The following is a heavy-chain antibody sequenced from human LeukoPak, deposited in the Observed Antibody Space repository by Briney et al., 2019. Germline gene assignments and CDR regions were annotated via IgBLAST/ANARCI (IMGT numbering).Heavy chain of an antibody. CDR2: ISGSGSVI. CDR1: GFTFSSYE. Sequence: GGSLRLSCAASGFTFSSYEMNWVRQAPGKGLEWVSYISGSGSVIHYADCVKGRFTISRDNAKKSLYLQMNSLRAEDTAVYYCARDRASRDWFDPWGQGTLVTVSS. V-gene: IGHV3-48*03. CDR3: ARDRASRDWFDP. J-gene: IGHJ5*02.